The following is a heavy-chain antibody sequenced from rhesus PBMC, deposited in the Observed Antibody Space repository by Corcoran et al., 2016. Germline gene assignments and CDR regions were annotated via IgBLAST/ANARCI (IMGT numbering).Heavy chain of an antibody. J-gene: IGHJ4*01. CDR1: GFSISTSGTG. CDR2: IYWNDSK. Sequence: QVTLKESGPALVKPTQTLTLTCTFSGFSISTSGTGVGWLRQPPGKAREWLASIYWNDSKYYSTSLKSRLTISKDTSKNQVVRTMTNMDPVDTATYYCARVDSGYYSSIDYWGQGVLVTVSS. CDR3: ARVDSGYYSSIDY. D-gene: IGHD3-28*01. V-gene: IGHV2-95*01.